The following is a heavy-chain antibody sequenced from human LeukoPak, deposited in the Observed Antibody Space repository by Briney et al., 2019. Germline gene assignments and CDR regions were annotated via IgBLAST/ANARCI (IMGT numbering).Heavy chain of an antibody. Sequence: GGSLTLSCTASGFTVSSNYMSWVRQAPGKGLEWLSFIYSGGSTYYADSVKGRFTISRDNSKNTLYLQMISLRAEDTAVYYCAKGYGYSGYGDFVYWGQGALVIVSS. D-gene: IGHD5-12*01. CDR3: AKGYGYSGYGDFVY. J-gene: IGHJ4*02. CDR1: GFTVSSNY. CDR2: IYSGGST. V-gene: IGHV3-66*02.